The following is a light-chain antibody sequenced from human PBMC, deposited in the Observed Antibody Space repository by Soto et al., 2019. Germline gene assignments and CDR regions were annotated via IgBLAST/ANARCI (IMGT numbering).Light chain of an antibody. J-gene: IGKJ2*01. Sequence: DIHMTQAPSSLSASVGDSVTITCRASQTINKNLNWYHQKPGQAPNLLIYSASDFQSGVPSRFSGSGSGTEFTLTISGLQPEDFATYYRQQSFSTPYTFGQGTDLQI. V-gene: IGKV1-39*01. CDR2: SAS. CDR1: QTINKN. CDR3: QQSFSTPYT.